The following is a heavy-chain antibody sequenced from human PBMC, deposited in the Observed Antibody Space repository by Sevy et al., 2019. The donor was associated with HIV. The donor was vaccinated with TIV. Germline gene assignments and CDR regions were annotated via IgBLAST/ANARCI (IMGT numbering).Heavy chain of an antibody. V-gene: IGHV3-74*01. CDR3: ARDHDPGSSPGGDFDY. D-gene: IGHD6-13*01. J-gene: IGHJ4*02. CDR1: GFTFSHYW. CDR2: INRDGTIT. Sequence: GGSLRLSCAASGFTFSHYWMHWVRQAPGKGLVWVSRINRDGTITTYADSVKGRFTISRDNAKDTVYLQMNSLRPEDTAVYYCARDHDPGSSPGGDFDYWGQGNLVTVSS.